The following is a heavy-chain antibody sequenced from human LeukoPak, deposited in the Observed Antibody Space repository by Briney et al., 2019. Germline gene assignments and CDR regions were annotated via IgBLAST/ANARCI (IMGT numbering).Heavy chain of an antibody. J-gene: IGHJ1*01. CDR3: ATGNYYDSRGYYTFGH. CDR2: INGDGSTT. CDR1: GFTFSRYC. D-gene: IGHD3-22*01. Sequence: QPGGSLRLSCAASGFTFSRYCMHWVRQAPGKGLVWVSRINGDGSTTSYADSVKGGFTISRDNAKNTLYLQMNSLRAEDTAVYYCATGNYYDSRGYYTFGHWGQGTLVTVSS. V-gene: IGHV3-74*01.